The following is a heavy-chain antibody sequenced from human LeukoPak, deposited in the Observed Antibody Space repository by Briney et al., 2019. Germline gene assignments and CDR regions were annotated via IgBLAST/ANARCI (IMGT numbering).Heavy chain of an antibody. Sequence: GESLKISCKGSGYSFTSYWIGWVRQMPGKGLEWMGIIYPGDSDTRYSPSFQGQVTISADKSISIAYLQWSSLKASDTAMYYCARIGHYYDSSGYYDAFDIWGQGAMVTVSS. CDR1: GYSFTSYW. J-gene: IGHJ3*02. CDR3: ARIGHYYDSSGYYDAFDI. V-gene: IGHV5-51*01. D-gene: IGHD3-22*01. CDR2: IYPGDSDT.